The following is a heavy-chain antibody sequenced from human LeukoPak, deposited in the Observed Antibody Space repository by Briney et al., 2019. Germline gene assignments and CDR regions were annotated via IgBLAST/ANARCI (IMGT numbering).Heavy chain of an antibody. Sequence: PSETLSLTCTVSGGSISSYYWSWIRQPAGKGLEWIGRIYTSGSTNYNPSLKSRVTMSVDTSKNQFSLKLSSVTAADPAVYYCASVRLSSSPLYYYYMDVWGKGTTVTVSS. J-gene: IGHJ6*03. D-gene: IGHD6-13*01. CDR3: ASVRLSSSPLYYYYMDV. V-gene: IGHV4-4*07. CDR1: GGSISSYY. CDR2: IYTSGST.